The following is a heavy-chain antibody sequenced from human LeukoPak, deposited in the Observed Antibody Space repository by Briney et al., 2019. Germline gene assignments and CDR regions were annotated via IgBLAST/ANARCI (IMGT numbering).Heavy chain of an antibody. Sequence: GRCPTPSCAASASTVITNDMGCASHAPGKGSEWVSVLYSDSNTKYADAVQGRFTISRDNSKNTLYLEMNSLSPDDTAVYYCARGVEPLAANTLAYWGQGTLVTVSS. D-gene: IGHD1-14*01. CDR2: LYSDSNT. CDR1: ASTVITND. CDR3: ARGVEPLAANTLAY. J-gene: IGHJ4*02. V-gene: IGHV3-53*01.